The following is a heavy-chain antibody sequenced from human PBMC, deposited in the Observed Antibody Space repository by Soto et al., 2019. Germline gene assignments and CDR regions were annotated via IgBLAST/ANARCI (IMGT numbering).Heavy chain of an antibody. J-gene: IGHJ6*02. CDR2: IIPIFGTA. D-gene: IGHD2-15*01. CDR3: ARVDIVVVVAATNYYGMDV. CDR1: GGTFSSYA. V-gene: IGHV1-69*13. Sequence: SVKVSCKASGGTFSSYAISWVRQAPGQGLEWMGGIIPIFGTANYAQKFQGRVTITADESTSTAYMELSSLRSEDTAVYYCARVDIVVVVAATNYYGMDVWGQGTTVTVSS.